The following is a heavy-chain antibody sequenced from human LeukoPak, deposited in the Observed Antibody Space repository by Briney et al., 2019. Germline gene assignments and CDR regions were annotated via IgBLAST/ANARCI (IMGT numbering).Heavy chain of an antibody. CDR2: INHNSGGT. V-gene: IGHV1-2*02. CDR3: ARTQKRTVARPFDY. J-gene: IGHJ4*02. Sequence: GASVKVSCKASGYTFTGYYMHWVRQAPGQGLEWMGWINHNSGGTNYAQKFQGRVTMTRDTSISTAYMELSRLRSDDTAVYYCARTQKRTVARPFDYWGQGTLVTVSS. CDR1: GYTFTGYY. D-gene: IGHD4-23*01.